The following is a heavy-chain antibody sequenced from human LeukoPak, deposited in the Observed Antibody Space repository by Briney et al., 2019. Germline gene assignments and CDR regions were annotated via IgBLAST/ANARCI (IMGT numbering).Heavy chain of an antibody. CDR3: ARSYSYSGMDV. V-gene: IGHV3-48*03. J-gene: IGHJ6*02. CDR2: ISSSGTTI. CDR1: GFTFSSSE. Sequence: GGSLRLTCAASGFTFSSSERNWVRQAPGKGLEWVSYISSSGTTIYYAGSVKGRFTISRDNAQNSLYLQMSSLTDEDTAAYYCARSYSYSGMDVWGQGTTVTVSS.